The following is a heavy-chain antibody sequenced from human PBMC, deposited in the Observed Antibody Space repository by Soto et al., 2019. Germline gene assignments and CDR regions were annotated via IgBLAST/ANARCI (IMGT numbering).Heavy chain of an antibody. CDR3: ARSMTTVVTLDY. CDR2: IYYSGST. CDR1: GGSISSSSYY. Sequence: ETLSLTCTVSGGSISSSSYYWGWIRQPPGKGLEWIGSIYYSGSTYYNPSLKSRVTISVDTSKNQFSLKLSSVTAADTAVYYCARSMTTVVTLDYWGQGTLVTVSS. V-gene: IGHV4-39*01. J-gene: IGHJ4*02. D-gene: IGHD4-17*01.